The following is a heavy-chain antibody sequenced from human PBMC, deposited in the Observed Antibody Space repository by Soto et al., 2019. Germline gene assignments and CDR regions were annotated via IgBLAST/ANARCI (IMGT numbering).Heavy chain of an antibody. CDR2: IYYSGST. V-gene: IGHV4-61*01. D-gene: IGHD3-3*01. J-gene: IGHJ4*02. CDR1: GGSVSSGSYY. Sequence: PSETLSLTCTVSGGSVSSGSYYWSWIRQPPGKGLEWIGYIYYSGSTNYNPSLKSRVTISVDTSKNQFSLKLSSVTAADTAVYYCARDVEWLLYFDYWGQGTLVTVSS. CDR3: ARDVEWLLYFDY.